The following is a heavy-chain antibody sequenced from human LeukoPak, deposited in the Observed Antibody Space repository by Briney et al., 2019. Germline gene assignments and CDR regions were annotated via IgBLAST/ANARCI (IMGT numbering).Heavy chain of an antibody. CDR3: ARGPLGSRWWYAFDI. J-gene: IGHJ3*02. CDR2: MNTNSGNT. Sequence: ASVKVSCKASGYTFTSYDINWVRQATGQGLEWMGWMNTNSGNTGYAQKFQGKSTITRNTSISTAYMELSSLRSEDTAVYYCARGPLGSRWWYAFDIWGQGTMVTVSS. D-gene: IGHD2-15*01. V-gene: IGHV1-8*03. CDR1: GYTFTSYD.